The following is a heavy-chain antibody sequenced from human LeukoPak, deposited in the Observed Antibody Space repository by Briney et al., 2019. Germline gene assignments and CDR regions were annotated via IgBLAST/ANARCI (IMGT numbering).Heavy chain of an antibody. CDR2: IAPSDSYT. D-gene: IGHD3-22*01. J-gene: IGHJ5*02. V-gene: IGHV5-10-1*01. CDR3: VRQPPGVYDTTQNWFDP. CDR1: GYSFTSYW. Sequence: GESLKISCKGSGYSFTSYWITWVRQVPGKGLEWMGRIAPSDSYTNYNPSFEGHVTMSVEKSITTVYLQWSSLKASDTAMYYCVRQPPGVYDTTQNWFDPWGRGTLVTVSS.